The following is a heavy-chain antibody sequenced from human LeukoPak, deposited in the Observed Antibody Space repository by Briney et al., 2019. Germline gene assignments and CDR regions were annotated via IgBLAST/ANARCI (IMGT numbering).Heavy chain of an antibody. CDR1: GFTFSTYT. J-gene: IGHJ5*02. CDR2: ISSSSTI. D-gene: IGHD2-8*02. Sequence: GGSLRLSCAASGFTFSTYTMNWVRQAPGKGLEWVSYISSSSTIYYADSVKGRFTISRDNAKNSLYLQMSSLGAEDTAVYYCARDTGARGWFDPWGQGTLVTVSS. CDR3: ARDTGARGWFDP. V-gene: IGHV3-48*01.